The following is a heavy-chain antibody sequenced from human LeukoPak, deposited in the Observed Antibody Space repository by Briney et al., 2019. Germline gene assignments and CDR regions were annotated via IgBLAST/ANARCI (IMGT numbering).Heavy chain of an antibody. CDR2: ISGSGGST. D-gene: IGHD3-22*01. V-gene: IGHV3-23*01. Sequence: PGGSLRLSCAASGFTFSSYAMSWVRQAPGKGLEWVSAISGSGGSTYHADSVKGRFTISRDNSKNTLYLQMNSLRAEDTAVYYCAKTPFSSKWGITMIVVVEPPDYWGQGTLVTVSS. CDR3: AKTPFSSKWGITMIVVVEPPDY. J-gene: IGHJ4*02. CDR1: GFTFSSYA.